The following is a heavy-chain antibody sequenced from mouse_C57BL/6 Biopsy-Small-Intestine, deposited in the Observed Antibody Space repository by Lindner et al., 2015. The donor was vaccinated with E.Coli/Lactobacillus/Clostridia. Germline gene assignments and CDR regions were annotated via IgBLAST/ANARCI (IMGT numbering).Heavy chain of an antibody. Sequence: VQLQESGPELVKPGASVKISCKASGYSFTGYYMNWVKQSPEKSLEWIGEINPRTGGSTYNQKFKAKATLTVGKSSSTAYMQLKSLTSEDSAVYYCAFYYGYDRGFGYWGQGTLVTVSA. CDR3: AFYYGYDRGFGY. CDR2: INPRTGGS. V-gene: IGHV1-42*01. CDR1: GYSFTGYY. J-gene: IGHJ3*01. D-gene: IGHD2-2*01.